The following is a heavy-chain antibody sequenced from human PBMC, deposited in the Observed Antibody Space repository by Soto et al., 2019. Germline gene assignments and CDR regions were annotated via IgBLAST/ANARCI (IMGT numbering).Heavy chain of an antibody. V-gene: IGHV3-74*01. J-gene: IGHJ4*02. CDR1: GFTFCSQW. CDR2: INNDGTST. Sequence: EVQLVESGGGLVQPGGSLRLSCAASGFTFCSQWLHWVRQAPGKGLVWISRINNDGTSTNYADSVKGRFTVSRDNAKKTMSLQMNSLRAEDTAVYYCASWRGGYTYGLDHWGQGTPVTVSS. D-gene: IGHD5-18*01. CDR3: ASWRGGYTYGLDH.